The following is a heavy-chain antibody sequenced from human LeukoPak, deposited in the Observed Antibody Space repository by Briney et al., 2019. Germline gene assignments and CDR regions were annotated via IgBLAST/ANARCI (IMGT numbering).Heavy chain of an antibody. CDR3: ARGLLYRGYSYGSGGDY. J-gene: IGHJ4*02. V-gene: IGHV1-8*01. CDR2: MNPNSGNT. Sequence: GASVKVSCKASGYTSTSYDINWVRQATGQGLERMGWMNPNSGNTGYAQKFQGRVTMTRNTSISTAYMELSSLRSEDTAVYYCARGLLYRGYSYGSGGDYWGQGTLVTVSS. D-gene: IGHD5-18*01. CDR1: GYTSTSYD.